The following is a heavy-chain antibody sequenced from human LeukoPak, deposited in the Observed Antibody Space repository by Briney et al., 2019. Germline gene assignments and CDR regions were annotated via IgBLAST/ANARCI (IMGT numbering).Heavy chain of an antibody. CDR3: AKEGYGDYDLYYFDY. J-gene: IGHJ4*02. Sequence: GGSLRLSCAASGFTFSSYGMHWVRQAPGKGLEWVAVIWYDGSNKYYADSVKGRFTISRDNSKNTLYLQMNSLRAEDTAVYYCAKEGYGDYDLYYFDYWGQGTLVTVSS. CDR1: GFTFSSYG. CDR2: IWYDGSNK. V-gene: IGHV3-33*06. D-gene: IGHD4-17*01.